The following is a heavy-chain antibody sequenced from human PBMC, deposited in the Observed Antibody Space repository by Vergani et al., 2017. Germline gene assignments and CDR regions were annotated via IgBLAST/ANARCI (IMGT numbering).Heavy chain of an antibody. CDR2: IWYDGSNK. V-gene: IGHV3-33*01. CDR3: ARDYYDSSGSLY. D-gene: IGHD3-22*01. J-gene: IGHJ4*02. Sequence: QVQLVESGGGVVQPGRSLRLSCAASGFTFSSYGMHWVRQAPGKGLEWVAVIWYDGSNKYYADSVKGRLTISRDNSKNTLYLQMNSLRAEDTAVYYCARDYYDSSGSLYWGQGTLVTVSS. CDR1: GFTFSSYG.